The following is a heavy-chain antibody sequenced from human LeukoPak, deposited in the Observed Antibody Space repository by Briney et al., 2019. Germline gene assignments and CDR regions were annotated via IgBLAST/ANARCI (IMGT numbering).Heavy chain of an antibody. D-gene: IGHD2-15*01. Sequence: PSETLSLTCAVYGGSFSGYYWSWIRQPPGKGLEWIGEINYSGSTNYNPSLKSRVTISVDTSKNQFSLKLSSVTAADTAVYYCARGGCRCCSCYSEWNYWGQGTLVTVSS. CDR3: ARGGCRCCSCYSEWNY. V-gene: IGHV4-34*01. CDR1: GGSFSGYY. J-gene: IGHJ4*02. CDR2: INYSGST.